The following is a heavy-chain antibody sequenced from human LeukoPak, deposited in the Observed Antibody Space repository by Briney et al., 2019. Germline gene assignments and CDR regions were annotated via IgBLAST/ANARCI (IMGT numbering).Heavy chain of an antibody. J-gene: IGHJ4*02. CDR2: ISAYNGNT. CDR1: GYTFTSYG. Sequence: ASVKVSCKASGYTFTSYGISWVRQAPGQGLEWMGWISAYNGNTNHAQKLQGRVTMTTDTSTSTAYMELRSLRSDDTAVYYCARTIAAAGTHNFDYWGQGTLVTVSS. V-gene: IGHV1-18*01. CDR3: ARTIAAAGTHNFDY. D-gene: IGHD6-13*01.